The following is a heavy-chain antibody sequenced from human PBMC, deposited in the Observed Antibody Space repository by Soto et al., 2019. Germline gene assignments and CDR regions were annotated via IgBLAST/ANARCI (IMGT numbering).Heavy chain of an antibody. CDR2: IDSNGGT. D-gene: IGHD1-1*01. V-gene: IGHV4-59*08. Sequence: LEWIGYIDSNGGTSYNPSLQSRVTISIDTSTKQFSLKLSSVTAADTAVYYCVRQGYGRRQRRVDVWGEGTMVSVSS. CDR3: VRQGYGRRQRRVDV. J-gene: IGHJ3*01.